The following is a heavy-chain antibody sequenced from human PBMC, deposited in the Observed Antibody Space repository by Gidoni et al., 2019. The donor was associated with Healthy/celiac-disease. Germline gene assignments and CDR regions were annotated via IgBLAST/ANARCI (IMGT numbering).Heavy chain of an antibody. CDR3: AKDLQTSITMVRGAKHYYYGMDV. V-gene: IGHV3-9*01. CDR2: ISWNSGSI. J-gene: IGHJ6*02. D-gene: IGHD3-10*01. CDR1: GFTFDDYA. Sequence: EVQLVESGGGLVQPGRSLRLSCAASGFTFDDYAMHWFRQAPGKGLEWVSGISWNSGSIGYADSVKGRFTISRDNAKNSLYLQMNSLRAEDTALYYCAKDLQTSITMVRGAKHYYYGMDVWGQGTTVTVSS.